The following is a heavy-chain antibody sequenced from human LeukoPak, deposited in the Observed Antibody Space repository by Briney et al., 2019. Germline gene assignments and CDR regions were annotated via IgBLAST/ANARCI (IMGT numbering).Heavy chain of an antibody. J-gene: IGHJ5*02. CDR1: GGSISSYY. Sequence: SETLSLTCTVSGGSISSYYWSWIRQPPGKGLEWIGYICYSGSTNYNPSLKSRVTISVDTSKNQFSLKLSSVTAADTAVYYCARAYEDYGVGNWFDPWGQGTLVTVSS. D-gene: IGHD4-17*01. CDR2: ICYSGST. CDR3: ARAYEDYGVGNWFDP. V-gene: IGHV4-59*01.